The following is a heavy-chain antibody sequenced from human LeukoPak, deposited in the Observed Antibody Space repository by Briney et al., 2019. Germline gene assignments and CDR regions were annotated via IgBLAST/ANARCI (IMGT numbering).Heavy chain of an antibody. D-gene: IGHD4-17*01. CDR3: ARDKSYGDSEDY. Sequence: GGSLRLSCAASGFNLNNYWMSWVRQAPGKGLEWVANINQDGSEKYYVDTLRGRFTISRDNAKNSLYLQMDSLRAEDTAVYYCARDKSYGDSEDYWGQGTLVTVSS. CDR2: INQDGSEK. J-gene: IGHJ4*02. V-gene: IGHV3-7*05. CDR1: GFNLNNYW.